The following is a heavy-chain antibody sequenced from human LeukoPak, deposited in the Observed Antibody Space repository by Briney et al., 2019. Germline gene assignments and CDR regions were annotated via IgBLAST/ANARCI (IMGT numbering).Heavy chain of an antibody. Sequence: GGSLRLSCAASGFTFSSYAMSWVRQAPGKGLEWVSAISGSGGSTYYADSVKGRFTISRDNSENTLYLQMNSLRAEDTAVYYYAKDPGVVVPAANDAFDIWGQGTMVTVSS. D-gene: IGHD2-2*01. CDR1: GFTFSSYA. CDR3: AKDPGVVVPAANDAFDI. V-gene: IGHV3-23*01. J-gene: IGHJ3*02. CDR2: ISGSGGST.